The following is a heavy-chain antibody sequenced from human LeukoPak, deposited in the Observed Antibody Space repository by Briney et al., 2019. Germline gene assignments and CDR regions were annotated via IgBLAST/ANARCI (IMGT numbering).Heavy chain of an antibody. CDR1: GFTFSSYA. V-gene: IGHV3-23*01. CDR2: ISGSGGST. CDR3: ATDILTGYYLVY. Sequence: GGSLRLSCAASGFTFSSYAMSWVRQAREKGLEWVSAISGSGGSTYYADSVKGRFTISRDNSKNTLYLQMNSLRAEDTAVYYCATDILTGYYLVYWGQGTLVTVSS. D-gene: IGHD3-9*01. J-gene: IGHJ4*02.